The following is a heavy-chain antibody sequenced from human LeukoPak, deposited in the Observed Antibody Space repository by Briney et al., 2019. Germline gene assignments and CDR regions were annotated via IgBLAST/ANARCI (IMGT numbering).Heavy chain of an antibody. CDR1: GFTFEDYA. V-gene: IGHV3-43*02. CDR3: AQGRIAAAADFDN. J-gene: IGHJ4*02. Sequence: GGSLRLSCAASGFTFEDYAMHWVRQAPGKGLEWVSLITGDGGNTYYADSVKGRFTISRNNNKNSLFLQMNSLRTEDTALYYCAQGRIAAAADFDNWGQGTLVTVSS. CDR2: ITGDGGNT. D-gene: IGHD6-13*01.